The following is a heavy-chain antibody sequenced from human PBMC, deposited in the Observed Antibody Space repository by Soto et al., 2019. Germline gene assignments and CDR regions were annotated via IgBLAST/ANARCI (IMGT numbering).Heavy chain of an antibody. CDR2: ISGSGGST. CDR1: GFTFSSYA. D-gene: IGHD3-22*01. J-gene: IGHJ4*02. CDR3: AKDITMIEF. V-gene: IGHV3-23*01. Sequence: GGSLRLSCAASGFTFSSYAMSWVRQAPGKGLEWVSAISGSGGSTYYADSVKGRFTKSRDNSKNTQYLQMKSLRAEDTAVYYCAKDITMIEFWGQGTLVTVSS.